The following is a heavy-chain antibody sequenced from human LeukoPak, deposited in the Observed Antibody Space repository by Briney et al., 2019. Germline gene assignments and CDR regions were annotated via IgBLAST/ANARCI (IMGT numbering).Heavy chain of an antibody. V-gene: IGHV4-4*09. D-gene: IGHD3-3*01. CDR2: IYTSGST. CDR3: ARHPWSGYAWMDY. Sequence: SETLSLTCTVSGGSISSYYWSWIRQPPGTGLEWIGYIYTSGSTNYNPSLKSRVTISVDTSKNQFSLKLSSVTAADTAVYYCARHPWSGYAWMDYWGQGTLVTVSS. CDR1: GGSISSYY. J-gene: IGHJ4*02.